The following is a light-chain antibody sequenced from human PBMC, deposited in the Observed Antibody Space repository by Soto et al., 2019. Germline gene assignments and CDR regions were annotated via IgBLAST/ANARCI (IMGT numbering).Light chain of an antibody. CDR3: QQYGSSPPVT. CDR1: QSVSSSY. Sequence: EIVLTQSPGTLSLAAGERATLSCRASQSVSSSYLAWYQQKPGQAPRLLIYGASSRATGIPDRFSGSGSGTDFTLTISRLEPEDFALYYCQQYGSSPPVTFGQGTKLEIK. J-gene: IGKJ2*01. V-gene: IGKV3-20*01. CDR2: GAS.